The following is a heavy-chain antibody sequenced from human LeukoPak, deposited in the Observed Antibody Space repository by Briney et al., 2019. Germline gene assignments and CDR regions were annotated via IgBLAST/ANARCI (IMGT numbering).Heavy chain of an antibody. V-gene: IGHV1-69*01. CDR1: RDTFSSSG. Sequence: SVKVPCKSFRDTFSSSGISWVRQAPGQGLEWMGGIVPILRTPDYAKKFQGKVTITADESTTTAYMELSSLTSEDTAVYYCARSKGRRTSGYNHYYAMDVWGQGTTVTVSS. CDR2: IVPILRTP. J-gene: IGHJ6*02. CDR3: ARSKGRRTSGYNHYYAMDV. D-gene: IGHD3-22*01.